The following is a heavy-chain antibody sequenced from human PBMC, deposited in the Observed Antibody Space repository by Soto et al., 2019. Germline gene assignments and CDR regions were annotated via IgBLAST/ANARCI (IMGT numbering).Heavy chain of an antibody. V-gene: IGHV3-53*02. J-gene: IGHJ4*02. CDR3: ALCSGWYGQCYFDC. D-gene: IGHD6-13*01. Sequence: DVQLVETGGGLIQPGGSLRLSCAASGFIVSSSYMSWVRQAPGKGLEWVSVIYSDGRTYYADSVKGRFTISRDNSKNTLYLQMNSLSAADTAVYYCALCSGWYGQCYFDCWGQGTLVTVSS. CDR2: IYSDGRT. CDR1: GFIVSSSY.